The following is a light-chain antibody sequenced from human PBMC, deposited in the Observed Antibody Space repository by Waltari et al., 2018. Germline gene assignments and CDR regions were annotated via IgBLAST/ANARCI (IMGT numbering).Light chain of an antibody. CDR2: GAA. Sequence: EIVLTQSPGTLSLSPGERATLSGRASQSVTSNNLAWYQQKPGQAPRPPIFGAASRATGIPDRFSGSGSGTDFTLTISRLEPEDFAVYYCQHYVSSPLTFGQGTKVEIK. J-gene: IGKJ1*01. V-gene: IGKV3-20*01. CDR1: QSVTSNN. CDR3: QHYVSSPLT.